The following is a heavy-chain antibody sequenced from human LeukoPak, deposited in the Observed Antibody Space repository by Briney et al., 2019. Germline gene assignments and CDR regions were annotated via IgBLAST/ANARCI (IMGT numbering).Heavy chain of an antibody. D-gene: IGHD3-22*01. Sequence: GGSLRLSCAASGFTFSSYWMSWVRQAPGKGLEWVANIKKDGSEKYYVDSVKGRFTISRDNAKNSLYLQMNSLRAEDTAVYYCARDLYRIVVVPHYFDYWGQGTVVTVSS. CDR2: IKKDGSEK. CDR3: ARDLYRIVVVPHYFDY. J-gene: IGHJ4*02. V-gene: IGHV3-7*01. CDR1: GFTFSSYW.